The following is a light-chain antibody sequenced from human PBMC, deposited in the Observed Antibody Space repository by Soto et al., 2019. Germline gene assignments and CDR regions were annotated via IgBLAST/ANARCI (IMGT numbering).Light chain of an antibody. CDR1: QSKSRY. J-gene: IGKJ3*01. V-gene: IGKV1-39*01. CDR2: AAS. CDR3: QPPGVT. Sequence: DIQRTQSPSSLSASVGDRVTITCRASQSKSRYLNWYQHKAGKAPKLLIYAASSLQSGVPSRVSGSGSGTDFTLHINSLEPEDFSTYHCQPPGVTFGPGTKVDIK.